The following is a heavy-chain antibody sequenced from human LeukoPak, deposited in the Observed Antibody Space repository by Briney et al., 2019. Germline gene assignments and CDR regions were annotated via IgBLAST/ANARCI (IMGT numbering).Heavy chain of an antibody. J-gene: IGHJ4*02. Sequence: ASVRVSCKASEYTFTSYYMHWVRQAPGQGLEWMGIINPSGDSPTYAQKLQGRVTMTTDTSTSTAYMELRSLRSDDTAVYYCARDPVIVVVTATPYYFDYWGQGTLVTVSS. CDR3: ARDPVIVVVTATPYYFDY. V-gene: IGHV1-46*01. CDR2: INPSGDSP. D-gene: IGHD2-21*02. CDR1: EYTFTSYY.